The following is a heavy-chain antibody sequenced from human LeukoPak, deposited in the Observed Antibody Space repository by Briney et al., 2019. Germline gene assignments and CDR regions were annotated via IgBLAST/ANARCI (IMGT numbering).Heavy chain of an antibody. CDR3: ARVPGGSYSTSHFDS. Sequence: ASVKVSCKASGYTFTSYYMYWMRQAPGQGLEWMGIINPSGGSTSYAQKFQGRVTMTRDTSTSTVYMELSSLRSEDTAVYYCARVPGGSYSTSHFDSWGQGTLVTVSS. V-gene: IGHV1-46*01. J-gene: IGHJ4*02. CDR2: INPSGGST. D-gene: IGHD1-26*01. CDR1: GYTFTSYY.